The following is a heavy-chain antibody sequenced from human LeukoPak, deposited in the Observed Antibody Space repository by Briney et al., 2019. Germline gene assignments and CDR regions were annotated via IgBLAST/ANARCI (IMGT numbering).Heavy chain of an antibody. D-gene: IGHD3-10*01. J-gene: IGHJ4*02. V-gene: IGHV3-9*01. CDR3: AKDSDYYGSGSYYTN. CDR1: GFTFDDYA. CDR2: ISWSSGSI. Sequence: GRSLRLSCAASGFTFDDYAMHWVRQAPGKGLEWVSGISWSSGSIGYADSVKGRFTISRDNAKNSLYLQMNSLRAEDTALYYCAKDSDYYGSGSYYTNWGQGTLVTVSS.